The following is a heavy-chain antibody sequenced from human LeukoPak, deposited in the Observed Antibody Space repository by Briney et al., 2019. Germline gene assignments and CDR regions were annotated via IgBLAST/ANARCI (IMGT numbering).Heavy chain of an antibody. Sequence: PGGSLRLSCAASGFTFSSYGMSWIRQPPGKGLEWIGTIYYGGSTYYNPSLKSRVTISVDTSKNQFSLKLSSVTAADTAVYYCARDGGDYYGSGSYSLWGQGTLVTVSS. D-gene: IGHD3-10*01. V-gene: IGHV4-39*07. J-gene: IGHJ4*02. CDR2: IYYGGST. CDR1: GFTFSSYG. CDR3: ARDGGDYYGSGSYSL.